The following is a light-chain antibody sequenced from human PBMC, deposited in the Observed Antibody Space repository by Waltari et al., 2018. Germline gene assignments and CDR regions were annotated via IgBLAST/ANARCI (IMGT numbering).Light chain of an antibody. CDR2: KGS. Sequence: SYELTQTSSVSVSPGQTAKITCPGDVLTKKYARWFQQKQGQAPVLMIYKGSERPSRIPERFSGSSSGATVTLTITGAQVEDEADYYCYSSTDNSGIFGGGTTLTVL. J-gene: IGLJ2*01. CDR1: VLTKKY. CDR3: YSSTDNSGI. V-gene: IGLV3-27*01.